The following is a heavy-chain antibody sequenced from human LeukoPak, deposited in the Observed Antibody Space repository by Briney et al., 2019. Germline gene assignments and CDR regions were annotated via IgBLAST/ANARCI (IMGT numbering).Heavy chain of an antibody. J-gene: IGHJ5*02. CDR2: LYHSGSN. CDR3: ARARIGSRNYGPVAFDP. Sequence: PSQTLSLTCTVSGGSISSGSYYWSWLRQPPGKGLEWIGCLYHSGSNYSNPSLKSRATISIDRSKNQFSLKLSSVTAADTAVYYCARARIGSRNYGPVAFDPWGQGTLVTVSS. D-gene: IGHD4-11*01. V-gene: IGHV4-30-2*01. CDR1: GGSISSGSYY.